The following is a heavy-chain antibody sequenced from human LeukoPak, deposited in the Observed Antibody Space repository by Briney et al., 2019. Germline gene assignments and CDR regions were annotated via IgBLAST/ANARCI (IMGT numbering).Heavy chain of an antibody. V-gene: IGHV1-2*02. J-gene: IGHJ4*02. CDR2: INPNSGGT. D-gene: IGHD6-19*01. CDR1: GYTFTGYY. CDR3: ARFAVHRRLTVAGQFGLDY. Sequence: ASVKVSCKASGYTFTGYYMHWVRQAPGQGLEWMGWINPNSGGTNYAQKFQGRVTMTGDTSISTAYMELSRLRSDDTAVYYCARFAVHRRLTVAGQFGLDYWGQGTLVTVSS.